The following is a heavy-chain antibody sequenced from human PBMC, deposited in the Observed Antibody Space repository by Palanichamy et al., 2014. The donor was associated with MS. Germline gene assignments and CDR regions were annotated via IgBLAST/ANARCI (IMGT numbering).Heavy chain of an antibody. J-gene: IGHJ4*02. CDR2: LYSGGKT. CDR3: ARVGTVGATFDY. Sequence: EVQLEESGGGLVQPGGSLRLSCAASGLTVSSNYMTWVRQAPGKGLEWVSVLYSGGKTYYADSVKDRFTISRDHSKNTLYLQMNSLRAEDTAVYYCARVGTVGATFDYWGQGTLVTVSS. CDR1: GLTVSSNY. V-gene: IGHV3-66*02. D-gene: IGHD1-26*01.